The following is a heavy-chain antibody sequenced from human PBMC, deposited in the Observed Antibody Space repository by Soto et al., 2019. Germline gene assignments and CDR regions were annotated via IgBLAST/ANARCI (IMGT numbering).Heavy chain of an antibody. CDR1: GDSLSRTSYY. J-gene: IGHJ4*02. CDR2: LYXSGST. CDR3: ARERAAVVTRAYFDV. Sequence: PSETLSLMCTVTGDSLSRTSYYWGWIRQPPGKGLEWIGSLYXSGSTYNDPSLRSRVSMSIATSKEQFSLKLKSVTAADTALYFCARERAAVVTRAYFDVGGPGSLVTVSS. D-gene: IGHD2-21*02. V-gene: IGHV4-39*02.